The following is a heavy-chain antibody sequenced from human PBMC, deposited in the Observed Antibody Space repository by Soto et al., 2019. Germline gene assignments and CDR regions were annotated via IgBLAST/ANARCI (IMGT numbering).Heavy chain of an antibody. D-gene: IGHD2-15*01. CDR3: ARDEMGYCSGGSCYTPGGLDV. V-gene: IGHV3-33*01. CDR2: IWHDGSNK. CDR1: GFMFSNFG. Sequence: PGGSLRLSCTASGFMFSNFGMHWVRQAPGKGLEWVAVIWHDGSNKYFAESVKGRFTMSRDNAKDTLYLQMNSLRVEDTAVYYCARDEMGYCSGGSCYTPGGLDVWGLGTTVTVSS. J-gene: IGHJ6*02.